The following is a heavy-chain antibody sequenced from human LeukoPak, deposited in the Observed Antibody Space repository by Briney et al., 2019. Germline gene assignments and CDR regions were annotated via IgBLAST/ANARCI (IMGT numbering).Heavy chain of an antibody. V-gene: IGHV1-2*05. J-gene: IGHJ6*03. Sequence: ASVKVSCKASGYTFTGYYMHLVRQAPGQGLEWIGRINPNSGGTNYAQKFQGRVTMTRDTSISTAYMELSRLRSDDTGVDYCARPSNYYYMYVWGKGTTVTVSS. CDR3: ARPSNYYYMYV. CDR1: GYTFTGYY. CDR2: INPNSGGT.